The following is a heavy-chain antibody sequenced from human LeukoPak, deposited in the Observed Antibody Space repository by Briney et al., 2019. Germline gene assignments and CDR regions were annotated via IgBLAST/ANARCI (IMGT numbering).Heavy chain of an antibody. V-gene: IGHV1-3*01. CDR1: GYTFASYG. J-gene: IGHJ5*02. CDR3: ARANYGSGTRWLDP. CDR2: INAGNDNT. D-gene: IGHD3-10*01. Sequence: ASVKVSYKASGYTFASYGIHWVRQAPGQGLEWMGWINAGNDNTKYSQKFQGRVTITRDTPASTVYMELSSLRSEDTAVYYCARANYGSGTRWLDPWGQGTLVIVSS.